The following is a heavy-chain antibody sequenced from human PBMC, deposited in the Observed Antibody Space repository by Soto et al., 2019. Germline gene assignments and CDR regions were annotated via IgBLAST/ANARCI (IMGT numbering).Heavy chain of an antibody. CDR3: ARDLWGYCGTDCYPLDV. D-gene: IGHD2-21*02. CDR1: GGSISSSY. V-gene: IGHV4-59*01. J-gene: IGHJ6*02. Sequence: QVRLQESGPGLVKPSETLSLTCTVSGGSISSSYWSWIRQPPGKGLEWIGYMYKTGSTVYNPSLKSRVTISVDTSKTQFYLKVNSVTAADTAVYYCARDLWGYCGTDCYPLDVWGQGTTVTVSS. CDR2: MYKTGST.